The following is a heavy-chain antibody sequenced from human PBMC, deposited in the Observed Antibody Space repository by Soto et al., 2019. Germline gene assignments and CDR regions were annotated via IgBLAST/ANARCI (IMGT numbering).Heavy chain of an antibody. V-gene: IGHV3-21*01. CDR3: ARDPYYDSSGYYYDAY. J-gene: IGHJ4*02. Sequence: GGSLRLSCAASGFTFSSYSMNWVRQAPGKGLEWVSSISSSSSYIYYADSVKGRFTISRDNAKNSLYLQMNSLRAEDTAVYYCARDPYYDSSGYYYDAYWGQGTLVTVSS. CDR2: ISSSSSYI. D-gene: IGHD3-22*01. CDR1: GFTFSSYS.